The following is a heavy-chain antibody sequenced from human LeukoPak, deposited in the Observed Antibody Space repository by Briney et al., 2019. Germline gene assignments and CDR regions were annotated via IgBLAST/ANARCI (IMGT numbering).Heavy chain of an antibody. Sequence: AMXXVRQAPXXGXXWVSAISGSGNSAVYADSVKGRFTISRDNSKNTLYLQMNSLRAEDTAVYYCAKKDDYYGVDVWGQGTTVTVSS. J-gene: IGHJ6*02. CDR3: AKKDDYYGVDV. CDR2: ISGSGNSA. V-gene: IGHV3-23*01. CDR1: A.